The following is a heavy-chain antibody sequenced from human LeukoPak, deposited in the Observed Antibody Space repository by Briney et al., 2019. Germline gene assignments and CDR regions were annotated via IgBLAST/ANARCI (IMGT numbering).Heavy chain of an antibody. CDR3: ARGRGGGTYPYYYYYMDV. Sequence: SEALSLACTVSGGSISGYFWAWIRRPAGKGLEWIGRIYSSGSTNYNLSLKSRVTMSVDTSKNQFSLRLSSVTAADTAVYYCARGRGGGTYPYYYYYMDVWGKGTTVTISS. CDR1: GGSISGYF. D-gene: IGHD1-26*01. J-gene: IGHJ6*03. CDR2: IYSSGST. V-gene: IGHV4-4*07.